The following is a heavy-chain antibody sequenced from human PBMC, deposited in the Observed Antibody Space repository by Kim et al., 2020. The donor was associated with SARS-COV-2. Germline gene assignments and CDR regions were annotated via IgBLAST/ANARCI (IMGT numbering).Heavy chain of an antibody. CDR3: AGWVGRNAFDI. CDR1: GGSISSYY. CDR2: IYYSGST. J-gene: IGHJ3*02. V-gene: IGHV4-59*13. Sequence: SETLSLTCTVSGGSISSYYWSWIRQPPGKGLEWIGYIYYSGSTNYNPSLKSRVTISVDTSKNQFSLKLSSVTAADTAVYYCAGWVGRNAFDIWGQGTMVTVSS. D-gene: IGHD3-10*01.